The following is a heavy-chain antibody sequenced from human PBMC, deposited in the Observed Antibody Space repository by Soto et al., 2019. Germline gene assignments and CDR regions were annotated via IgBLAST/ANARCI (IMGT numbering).Heavy chain of an antibody. CDR3: ARGQRARIAVRWFDP. CDR1: GGSFSDYY. D-gene: IGHD6-6*01. J-gene: IGHJ5*02. CDR2: INHGGST. Sequence: QVQLQQWGAGLLRPSETLSLTCAVYGGSFSDYYWSWIRQPPGKGLEWIGEINHGGSTNYNPSLRSRVTLSVDTSKNQFSLKLNSVTAADTAVYYCARGQRARIAVRWFDPWGQGTLVTVSS. V-gene: IGHV4-34*01.